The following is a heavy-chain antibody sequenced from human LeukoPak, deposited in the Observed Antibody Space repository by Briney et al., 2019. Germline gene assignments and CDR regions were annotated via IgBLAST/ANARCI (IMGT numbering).Heavy chain of an antibody. D-gene: IGHD3-3*01. V-gene: IGHV3-48*01. CDR3: ARYGITIFGVVPHMDV. CDR1: GFTFSSYS. J-gene: IGHJ6*03. Sequence: GGSLRLSCAASGFTFSSYSMNWVRQAPGKGLEWVSYISSSSSTIYYADSVKGRFTISRDNAKNSLYLQMNSLRAEDTAVYYCARYGITIFGVVPHMDVWGKGTTVTVSS. CDR2: ISSSSSTI.